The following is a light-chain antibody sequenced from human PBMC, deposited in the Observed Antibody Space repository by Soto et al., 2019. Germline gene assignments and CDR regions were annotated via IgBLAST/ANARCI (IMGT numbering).Light chain of an antibody. V-gene: IGLV2-14*01. J-gene: IGLJ1*01. CDR1: SSDFGCYNY. CDR2: EVS. CDR3: SSYRSIGSPV. Sequence: QSALTQPASVSGSPGQSITISCTGTSSDFGCYNYVSWYQQHPGKAPKVMIYEVSNRPSGVSTRFSGSKSGNTASLTISGLPADDEGDYYCSSYRSIGSPVFGTGTKVT.